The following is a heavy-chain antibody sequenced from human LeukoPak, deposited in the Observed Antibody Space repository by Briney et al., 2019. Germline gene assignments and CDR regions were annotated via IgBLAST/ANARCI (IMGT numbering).Heavy chain of an antibody. J-gene: IGHJ4*02. CDR2: INPNSGVT. Sequence: ASVKVSCKASGYTFTGYYLHWVRQAPGQGLEWMGWINPNSGVTNYAQKFQGRVTMTRDTSISTSYMDLSRLRSDDTAVYYCARGIPAAGTFDYWGQGSLVTVSS. D-gene: IGHD6-13*01. V-gene: IGHV1-2*02. CDR3: ARGIPAAGTFDY. CDR1: GYTFTGYY.